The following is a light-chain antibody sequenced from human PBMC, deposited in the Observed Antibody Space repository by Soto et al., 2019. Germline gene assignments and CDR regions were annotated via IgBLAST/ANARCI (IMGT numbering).Light chain of an antibody. CDR3: GTWDSSLSADVV. CDR2: DNN. J-gene: IGLJ2*01. Sequence: QSVLTQPPSVSAAPGQKVTISCSGSSSNIGNNYVSWYQQLPGTAPKLLIYDNNKRPSGIPDRFSSSKSGTSATLGITGLQTGDEADYYCGTWDSSLSADVVFGGGTKLTVL. CDR1: SSNIGNNY. V-gene: IGLV1-51*01.